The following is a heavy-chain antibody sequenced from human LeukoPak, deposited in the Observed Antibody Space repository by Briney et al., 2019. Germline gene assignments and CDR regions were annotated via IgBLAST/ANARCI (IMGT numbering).Heavy chain of an antibody. CDR2: IIPIFGTA. Sequence: GASVKVSCKASGYTFTGYYMHWVRQAPGQGLEWMGGIIPIFGTANYAQKFQGRVTITTDESTSTAYMELSSLRSEDTAVYYCARVHYYGSGSSNWFDPWGQGTLVTVSS. D-gene: IGHD3-10*01. V-gene: IGHV1-69*05. J-gene: IGHJ5*02. CDR3: ARVHYYGSGSSNWFDP. CDR1: GYTFTGYY.